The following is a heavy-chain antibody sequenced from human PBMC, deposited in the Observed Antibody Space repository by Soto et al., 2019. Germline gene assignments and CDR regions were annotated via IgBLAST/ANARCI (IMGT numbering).Heavy chain of an antibody. Sequence: PGGSLRLSCAASGFTFSSYEMNWVRQAPGKGLEWVSYISSSGSTIYYADSVKGRFTISRDNAKNSLYLQMNSLRAEDTAVYYCARSPTTTLKTCLQFPLFDHWGQGTLVTVSS. CDR2: ISSSGSTI. CDR1: GFTFSSYE. J-gene: IGHJ4*02. D-gene: IGHD1-1*01. V-gene: IGHV3-48*03. CDR3: ARSPTTTLKTCLQFPLFDH.